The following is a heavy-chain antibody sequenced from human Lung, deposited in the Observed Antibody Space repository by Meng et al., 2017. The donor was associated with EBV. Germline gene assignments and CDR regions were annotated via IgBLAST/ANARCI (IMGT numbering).Heavy chain of an antibody. V-gene: IGHV4-30-4*08. Sequence: QGHRQESGPGLVKPSQTLSLTCTVSGGSIRFGDYYWSWIRQPPGKGLEWIGYIYDSGSTSYNPSLMSRVTISVDTSRNQFSLKLTSVTAADTAVYYCAREYSSSSGLPGPWGQGTLVTVSS. J-gene: IGHJ5*02. CDR1: GGSIRFGDYY. CDR3: AREYSSSSGLPGP. D-gene: IGHD6-6*01. CDR2: IYDSGST.